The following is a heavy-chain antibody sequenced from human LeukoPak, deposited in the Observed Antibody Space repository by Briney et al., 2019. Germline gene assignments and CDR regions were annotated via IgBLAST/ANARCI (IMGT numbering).Heavy chain of an antibody. Sequence: ASVKVSCKASGGTFSSYAISWVRQAPGQGLEWRGGIIPIFGTANYAQKFQGRVTITADESTSTAYMELSSLRSEDTALYYCAKDIGVGYCNGCLFDYWGQGTLVTVSS. CDR1: GGTFSSYA. J-gene: IGHJ4*02. CDR2: IIPIFGTA. D-gene: IGHD2-15*01. CDR3: AKDIGVGYCNGCLFDY. V-gene: IGHV1-69*13.